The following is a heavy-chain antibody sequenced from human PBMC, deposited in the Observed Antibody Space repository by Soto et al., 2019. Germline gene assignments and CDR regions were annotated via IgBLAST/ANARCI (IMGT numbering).Heavy chain of an antibody. V-gene: IGHV1-69*13. J-gene: IGHJ5*02. D-gene: IGHD2-2*02. CDR2: IIPIFGTA. Sequence: SVKVSCKASVGTFSSYAISWVRQAPGQGLEWMGGIIPIFGTANYAQKFQGRVTITADESTSTAYMELSSLRSEDTAVYYCARMYCSSTSCYTGWFDPWGQGTLVTVSS. CDR1: VGTFSSYA. CDR3: ARMYCSSTSCYTGWFDP.